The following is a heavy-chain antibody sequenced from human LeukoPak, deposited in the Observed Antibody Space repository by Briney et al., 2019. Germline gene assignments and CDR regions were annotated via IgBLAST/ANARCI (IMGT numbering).Heavy chain of an antibody. V-gene: IGHV4-4*07. Sequence: SETLSLTCTVSGDSVTDYYWSWIRQPAGKGLEWIGRIYPRGSTNYNPSLKSRVTISVDTSKNQFSLKLSSVTAADTAVYYCARDTGTTPELDYWGQGTLVTVSS. CDR1: GDSVTDYY. J-gene: IGHJ4*02. CDR3: ARDTGTTPELDY. D-gene: IGHD1-14*01. CDR2: IYPRGST.